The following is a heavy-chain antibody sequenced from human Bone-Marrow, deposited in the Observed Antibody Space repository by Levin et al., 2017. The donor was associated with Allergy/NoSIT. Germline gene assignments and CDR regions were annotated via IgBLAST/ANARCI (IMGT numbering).Heavy chain of an antibody. D-gene: IGHD3-3*01. J-gene: IGHJ4*02. V-gene: IGHV2-5*02. CDR1: GFSLSSSGMG. CDR2: IYWDDDK. CDR3: AHTWFWSGYDWGPLDY. Sequence: SGPTLVKPTQTLTLTCTFSGFSLSSSGMGVGWIRQPPAKALEWLAIIYWDDDKRYSPSLRSRLTITKDTSKNQVVLTMTNMDPEDTATYFCAHTWFWSGYDWGPLDYWGQGTLVTVSS.